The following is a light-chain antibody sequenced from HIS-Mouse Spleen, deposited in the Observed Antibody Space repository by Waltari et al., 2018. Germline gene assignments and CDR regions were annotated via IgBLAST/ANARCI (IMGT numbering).Light chain of an antibody. CDR1: ALPKKY. J-gene: IGLJ2*01. CDR3: YSTDSSGNHRV. CDR2: EDS. Sequence: SYELTQPPSVSVSPGQTARITCSGDALPKKYAYWYQQKSGQAPVLVLYEDSKLPSGTRDRLSGSSSETMATLTISGAQVEDEADYYCYSTDSSGNHRVFGGGTKLTVL. V-gene: IGLV3-10*01.